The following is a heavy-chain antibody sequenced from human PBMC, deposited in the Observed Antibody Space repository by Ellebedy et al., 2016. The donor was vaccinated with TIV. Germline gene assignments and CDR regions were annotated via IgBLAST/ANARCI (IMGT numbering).Heavy chain of an antibody. J-gene: IGHJ4*02. CDR2: IYSGGST. V-gene: IGHV3-53*01. CDR1: GFTVSSNY. D-gene: IGHD3-10*01. Sequence: GESLKISXAASGFTVSSNYMSWVRQAPGKGLEWVSVIYSGGSTYYADSVKGRFTISRDNSKNTLYLQMNSLRAEDTAVYYCAKRYGSGSYYGGDWGQGTLVTVSS. CDR3: AKRYGSGSYYGGD.